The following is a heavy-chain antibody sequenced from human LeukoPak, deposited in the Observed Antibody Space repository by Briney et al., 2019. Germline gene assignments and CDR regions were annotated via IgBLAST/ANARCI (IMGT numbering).Heavy chain of an antibody. V-gene: IGHV1-18*01. CDR2: ISAYNGNT. CDR3: ARWAPYDILTGYLYYFDY. Sequence: ASVKVSCKASGYTFTSYGISWVRQAPGQGLEWMGWISAYNGNTNYAQKLQGRVTMTTDTSTSTAYMELRSLRSDDTAVYYCARWAPYDILTGYLYYFDYWGQGTLVTVSS. D-gene: IGHD3-9*01. J-gene: IGHJ4*02. CDR1: GYTFTSYG.